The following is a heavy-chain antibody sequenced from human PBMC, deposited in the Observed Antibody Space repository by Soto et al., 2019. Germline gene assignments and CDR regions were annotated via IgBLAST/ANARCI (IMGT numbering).Heavy chain of an antibody. CDR2: ISAYNGNT. J-gene: IGHJ4*02. D-gene: IGHD2-15*01. Sequence: QVQLVQSGAEVKKPGASVKVSCKTSGYTFTNFGLSWVRQAPGQGLEWMGWISAYNGNTNYAQNFQGRVTRTTDTSTRTAYMELRSLRSDDTGGYYLARGWTPIDYWGQGTLCTVSS. V-gene: IGHV1-18*01. CDR3: ARGWTPIDY. CDR1: GYTFTNFG.